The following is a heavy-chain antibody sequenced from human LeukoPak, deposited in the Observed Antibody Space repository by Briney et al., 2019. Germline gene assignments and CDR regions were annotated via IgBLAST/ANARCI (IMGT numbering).Heavy chain of an antibody. D-gene: IGHD5-12*01. CDR1: GFTVSSYS. CDR3: ARDVGLANWFDY. CDR2: ISSSSSYI. V-gene: IGHV3-21*01. Sequence: GSLRLSCAASGFTVSSYSMNWVRQAPGKGLEWVSSISSSSSYIYYADSMKGRFTISRDNSKNTLYLQMNSLRVEDTAVYYCARDVGLANWFDYWGQGTLVTVSS. J-gene: IGHJ4*02.